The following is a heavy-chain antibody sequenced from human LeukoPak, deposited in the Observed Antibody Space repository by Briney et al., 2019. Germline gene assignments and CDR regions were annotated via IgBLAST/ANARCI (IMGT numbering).Heavy chain of an antibody. J-gene: IGHJ4*02. V-gene: IGHV3-7*05. CDR2: IKHDGSDK. Sequence: GGSLRLSCAASGFTFSTYWMSWVRQAPGKGLEWVANIKHDGSDKKYVDSVKGRFTISRDNAKNSLYLQMSSLSAEDTAVYYCVVTTRSMSFDFWGQGTLVTVSS. D-gene: IGHD3-22*01. CDR1: GFTFSTYW. CDR3: VVTTRSMSFDF.